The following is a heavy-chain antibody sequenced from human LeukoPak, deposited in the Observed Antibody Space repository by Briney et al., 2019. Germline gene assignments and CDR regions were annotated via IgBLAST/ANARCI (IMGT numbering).Heavy chain of an antibody. J-gene: IGHJ4*02. D-gene: IGHD5-24*01. V-gene: IGHV5-51*01. Sequence: GESLKISCKGSGYSFPNYWIGWVRQMPGKGLEWMGIIYPGDSDTRKGPSFQGQVTISADKSISTAYLQWSSLKASDTAMYYCARHRWRDAYNSGFDYWGQGTLVTVSS. CDR1: GYSFPNYW. CDR2: IYPGDSDT. CDR3: ARHRWRDAYNSGFDY.